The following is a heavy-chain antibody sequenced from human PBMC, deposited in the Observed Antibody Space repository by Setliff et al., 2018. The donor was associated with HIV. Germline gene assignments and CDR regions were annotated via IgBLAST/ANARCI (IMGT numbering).Heavy chain of an antibody. CDR1: GFTVSSNY. CDR3: ARERFGWFDP. Sequence: GGSLRLSCAASGFTVSSNYMSWVRQAPGKGLEWVSIIYSGGSTYYADSVKGRFTISRDNSKNTLYLQMNSLRAEDTAVYYCARERFGWFDPWGQGTLVTVSS. CDR2: IYSGGST. V-gene: IGHV3-53*01. J-gene: IGHJ5*02. D-gene: IGHD3-10*01.